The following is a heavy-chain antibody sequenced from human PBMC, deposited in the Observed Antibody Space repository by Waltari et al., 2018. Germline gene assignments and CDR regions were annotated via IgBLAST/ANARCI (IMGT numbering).Heavy chain of an antibody. CDR3: ARDSGSRGDYYFDY. D-gene: IGHD3-10*01. CDR2: IYTRGST. V-gene: IGHV4-61*02. J-gene: IGHJ4*02. Sequence: QVQLQESGPGLVKPSQTLSLTCTVSGGSISSGSYYWSWIRPPAGKGLEWIGRIYTRGSTNYNPSLKSRVTISVDTSKNQFSLKLSSVTAADTAVYYCARDSGSRGDYYFDYWGQGTLVTVSS. CDR1: GGSISSGSYY.